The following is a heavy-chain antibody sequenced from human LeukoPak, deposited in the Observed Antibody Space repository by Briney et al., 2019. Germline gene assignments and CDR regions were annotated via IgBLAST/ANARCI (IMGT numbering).Heavy chain of an antibody. CDR2: IKQDGSEK. CDR1: GFTFSSYW. CDR3: ARARRSITMIVVIKYFDL. Sequence: GGSLRLSCAASGFTFSSYWMSWVRRAPGKGLEWVANIKQDGSEKYYVDSVKGRFTISRDNAKNSLYLQMNSLRAEDTAVYYCARARRSITMIVVIKYFDLWGRGTLVTVSS. D-gene: IGHD3-22*01. J-gene: IGHJ2*01. V-gene: IGHV3-7*03.